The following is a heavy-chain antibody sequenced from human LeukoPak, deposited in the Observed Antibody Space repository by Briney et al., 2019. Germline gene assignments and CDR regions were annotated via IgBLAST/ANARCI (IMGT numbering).Heavy chain of an antibody. J-gene: IGHJ4*02. CDR1: GGSINNYY. Sequence: SETLSLTCTVSGGSINNYYWSWIRQPPGKALEWIGYASHSGGANSSPSLKSRVSISVDTSKNQFSLKLSSVTAADTAVYYCARATRRVNYFDYWGQGTLVTVSS. D-gene: IGHD1/OR15-1a*01. CDR3: ARATRRVNYFDY. V-gene: IGHV4-59*01. CDR2: ASHSGGA.